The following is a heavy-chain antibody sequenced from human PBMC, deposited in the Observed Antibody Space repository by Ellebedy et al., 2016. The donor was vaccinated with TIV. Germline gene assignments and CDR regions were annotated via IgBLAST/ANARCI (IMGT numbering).Heavy chain of an antibody. V-gene: IGHV3-7*03. CDR2: IKEDGSQK. CDR1: GFTFSTYW. J-gene: IGHJ4*02. D-gene: IGHD6-13*01. CDR3: SRAGYSASWLDLDY. Sequence: GESLKISCAASGFTFSTYWMTWLRQAPGKGLALVANIKEDGSQKYYVDSVKVLFTISRDNAKNSLYLQLNSLRAGDTAVYYCSRAGYSASWLDLDYWGQGTLVTVSS.